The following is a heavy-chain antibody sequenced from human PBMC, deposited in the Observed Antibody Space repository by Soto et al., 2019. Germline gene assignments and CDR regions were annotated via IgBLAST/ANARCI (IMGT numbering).Heavy chain of an antibody. CDR3: ARDQRLDSYSSPLYLYFDS. V-gene: IGHV4-4*07. CDR1: GGSLSSKH. J-gene: IGHJ4*02. CDR2: IYTSGTT. Sequence: LETLSPTFPVSGGSLSSKHWGWVRQSAGEGLEWIGRIYTSGTTNYNPSIKSRVTMSVDTSKNRFSLKLTSATAADTAVYYCARDQRLDSYSSPLYLYFDSWGQGSLVTVSS. D-gene: IGHD6-19*01.